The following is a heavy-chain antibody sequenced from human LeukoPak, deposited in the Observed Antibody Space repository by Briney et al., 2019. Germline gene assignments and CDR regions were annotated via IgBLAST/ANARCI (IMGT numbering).Heavy chain of an antibody. V-gene: IGHV3-21*01. Sequence: GGSLRLSCAASGFXFSSYNINWVRQAPGKGLEWVSSISSGSDYIYYTDSVRGRFTISRDNAKNSLYLQMNSLRDEDTAVYYCARGEAGYGSGSYSDYWGQGTLVTVSS. CDR2: ISSGSDYI. J-gene: IGHJ4*02. CDR3: ARGEAGYGSGSYSDY. CDR1: GFXFSSYN. D-gene: IGHD3-10*01.